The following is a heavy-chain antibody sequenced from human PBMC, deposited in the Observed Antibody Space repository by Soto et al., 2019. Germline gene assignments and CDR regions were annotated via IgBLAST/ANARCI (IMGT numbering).Heavy chain of an antibody. J-gene: IGHJ6*02. Sequence: ASVKVSCKASGYTFTGYSVHWVRQAPGHGLEWLGWIHLNSGGTNYAQSFQGGVTMTRDLSVSTVYMEMPGLSSDDTAVYYCASPRELGYSYFYFFTLDVWGQGTTVTVSS. D-gene: IGHD2-21*01. V-gene: IGHV1-2*02. CDR2: IHLNSGGT. CDR1: GYTFTGYS. CDR3: ASPRELGYSYFYFFTLDV.